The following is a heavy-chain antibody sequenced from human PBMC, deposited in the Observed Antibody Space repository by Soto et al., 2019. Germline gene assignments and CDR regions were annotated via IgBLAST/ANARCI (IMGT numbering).Heavy chain of an antibody. Sequence: QVQLVQSGAEVKKPGASVKVSCQASGYTFTSYGISWVRQAPGQGLEWMGWISAYNGNTNYAQKLQGRVTMTTDTSTSTAYMALRSLRSGDTAVYYCARQGYCSSTSCLGADYYYYYMDVWGKGTTVTVSS. CDR3: ARQGYCSSTSCLGADYYYYYMDV. D-gene: IGHD2-2*01. CDR2: ISAYNGNT. CDR1: GYTFTSYG. V-gene: IGHV1-18*01. J-gene: IGHJ6*03.